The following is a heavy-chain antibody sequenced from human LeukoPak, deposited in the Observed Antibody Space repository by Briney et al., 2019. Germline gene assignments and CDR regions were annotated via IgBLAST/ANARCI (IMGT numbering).Heavy chain of an antibody. CDR2: IANDGRDK. Sequence: GGSLRLSCAASGFTFSDYGMHWVRQAPGKGLEWVAVIANDGRDKKYADSVKGRFTISRDNSKNTLYLQMNSLRAEDTAVYYCAKDYLDIVVVVAATYPDYWGQGTLVTVSS. D-gene: IGHD2-15*01. CDR1: GFTFSDYG. J-gene: IGHJ4*02. CDR3: AKDYLDIVVVVAATYPDY. V-gene: IGHV3-30*18.